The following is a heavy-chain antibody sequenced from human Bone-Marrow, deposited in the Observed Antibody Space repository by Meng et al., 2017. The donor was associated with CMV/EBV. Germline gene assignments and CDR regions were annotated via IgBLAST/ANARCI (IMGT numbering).Heavy chain of an antibody. CDR3: ARPFYYGGNHDAFDI. CDR2: IRYDGSNK. D-gene: IGHD4-23*01. Sequence: GGSLRLSCAASGFTFSSYGMHWVRQAPGKGLEWVAFIRYDGSNKYYADSVKGRFTISRDNSKNTLYLQMNSLRAEDTAVYYCARPFYYGGNHDAFDIWGQGPMVTVSS. V-gene: IGHV3-30*02. CDR1: GFTFSSYG. J-gene: IGHJ3*02.